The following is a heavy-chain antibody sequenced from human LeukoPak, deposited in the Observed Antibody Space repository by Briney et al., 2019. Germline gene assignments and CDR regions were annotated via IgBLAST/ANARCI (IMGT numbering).Heavy chain of an antibody. Sequence: PSQTLSLTCTVSGGSISSGDYYWSWIRQPPGKGLEWIVYIYYSGSTYYNPSLKSRVTISVDTSKNQFSLKLSSVTAADTAVYYCARDQLREYYYYGMDVWGQGTTVTVSS. CDR3: ARDQLREYYYYGMDV. J-gene: IGHJ6*02. D-gene: IGHD6-6*01. CDR2: IYYSGST. CDR1: GGSISSGDYY. V-gene: IGHV4-30-4*01.